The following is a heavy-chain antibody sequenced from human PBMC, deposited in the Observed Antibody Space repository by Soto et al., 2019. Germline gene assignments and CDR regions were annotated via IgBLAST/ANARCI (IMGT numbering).Heavy chain of an antibody. D-gene: IGHD3-10*02. V-gene: IGHV4-34*01. Sequence: QVQLHQWGTGLLKPSETLSLTCSVSGESFSGHFWTWLRQPPGKGLAWTGVIDYGGATHYNASVKCQVSMAVDTTKKQASPKVASGTPADTEVYSFARGGISPSMLFFGYWGQGTLVIVSS. CDR3: ARGGISPSMLFFGY. J-gene: IGHJ4*02. CDR1: GESFSGHF. CDR2: IDYGGAT.